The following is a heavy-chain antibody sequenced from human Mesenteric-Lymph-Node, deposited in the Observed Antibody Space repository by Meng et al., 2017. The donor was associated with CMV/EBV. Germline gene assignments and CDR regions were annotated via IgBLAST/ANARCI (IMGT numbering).Heavy chain of an antibody. CDR1: GGSVSSGSYY. J-gene: IGHJ3*02. CDR2: VYFTGST. D-gene: IGHD2-2*01. CDR3: ARDLSLSSSWSAFEI. V-gene: IGHV4-61*03. Sequence: GSLRLSCTVSGGSVSSGSYYWSWIRQAPGKGLEWIGHVYFTGSTNCKPSLKSRVAMSIDTSKNHFSLKLNSVTAADTAVYYCARDLSLSSSWSAFEIWGQGTVVTVSS.